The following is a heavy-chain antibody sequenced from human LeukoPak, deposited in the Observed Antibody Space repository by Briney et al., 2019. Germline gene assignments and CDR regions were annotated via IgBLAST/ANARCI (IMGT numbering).Heavy chain of an antibody. D-gene: IGHD3-22*01. J-gene: IGHJ3*02. CDR1: RFTFSSYS. CDR3: AKMYYYDSSGYSDAFDI. Sequence: GGSLRLSCAASRFTFSSYSMNWVRQAPGKGLEWVSSISSSGSYIYYADSVKGRFTISRDNSKNTLYLQMNSLRAEDTAVYYCAKMYYYDSSGYSDAFDIWGQGTMVTVSS. CDR2: ISSSGSYI. V-gene: IGHV3-21*04.